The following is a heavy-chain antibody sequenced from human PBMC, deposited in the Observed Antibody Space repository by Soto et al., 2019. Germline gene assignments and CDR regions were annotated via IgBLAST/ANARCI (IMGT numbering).Heavy chain of an antibody. CDR1: GGSISGYY. V-gene: IGHV4-59*08. Sequence: QVQLQESGPGLVKPSETLSLTCTVSGGSISGYYWRWIRQSPEKGLEWIGHVYYSGSTKYNPSLKSRGTISVHTSKNQSSVTLRSVTAADTAVYYCAMTVTTLDNWFDPWGQGILVTVSS. CDR2: VYYSGST. CDR3: AMTVTTLDNWFDP. D-gene: IGHD4-4*01. J-gene: IGHJ5*02.